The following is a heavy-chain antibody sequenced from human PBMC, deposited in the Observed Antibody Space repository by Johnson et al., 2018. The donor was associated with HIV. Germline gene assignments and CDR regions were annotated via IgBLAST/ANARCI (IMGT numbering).Heavy chain of an antibody. J-gene: IGHJ3*02. CDR1: GFAFRSYW. V-gene: IGHV3-74*01. CDR3: ARDHSGYDSVTAAFDI. D-gene: IGHD5-12*01. Sequence: MQLVESGGGLVQPGGSLRLSCAASGFAFRSYWMHWVRQAPGKGLVWVSRINSDGSSTSYADSVKGRFTISRDSAKNTLYLEMNSLRAEDTAVYYCARDHSGYDSVTAAFDIWGQGTMVTVSS. CDR2: INSDGSST.